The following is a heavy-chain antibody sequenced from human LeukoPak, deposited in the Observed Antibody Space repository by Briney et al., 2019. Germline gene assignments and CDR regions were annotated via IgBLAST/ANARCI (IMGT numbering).Heavy chain of an antibody. CDR1: GGTFSSYA. J-gene: IGHJ4*02. V-gene: IGHV1-69*05. D-gene: IGHD3-9*01. CDR3: ASTRGVLRYFDWSYYFDY. CDR2: IIPIFGTA. Sequence: SVKVSCKASGGTFSSYAISWVRQAPGQGLEWMGGIIPIFGTANYAQKFQGRVTITTDESTSTAYMELSSLRSEDTAVYYCASTRGVLRYFDWSYYFDYWGQGTLVTVSS.